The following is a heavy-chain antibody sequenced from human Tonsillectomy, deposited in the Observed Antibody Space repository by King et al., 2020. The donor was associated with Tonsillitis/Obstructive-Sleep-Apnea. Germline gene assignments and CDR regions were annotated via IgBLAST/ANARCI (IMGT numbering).Heavy chain of an antibody. D-gene: IGHD2-2*01. V-gene: IGHV5-10-1*01. CDR2: IDPSDSYT. CDR3: ARRPPYCSSTSCFSNNWFDP. J-gene: IGHJ5*02. CDR1: GYSFSSYR. Sequence: VQLVESGAEVKKPGESLRISCKGSGYSFSSYRISWVRQMPGKGLEWMGRIDPSDSYTNYSPSFQGHVTISADKSISTAYLQWSSLKASDTAMNYCARRPPYCSSTSCFSNNWFDPWGQGTLVTVSS.